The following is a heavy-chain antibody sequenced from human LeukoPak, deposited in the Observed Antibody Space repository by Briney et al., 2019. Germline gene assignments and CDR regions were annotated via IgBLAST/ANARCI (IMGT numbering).Heavy chain of an antibody. D-gene: IGHD3-22*01. Sequence: GGSLRLSCAASGFNFSIYAMSWVRQAPGQGLEWVSAISVSGGPTNHADSVKGRFTISRDNSKNMLYLQMNSLRAEDTAVYYCATRKYYYDSSGYNYYFDYWGQGTLVTVSS. V-gene: IGHV3-23*01. CDR2: ISVSGGPT. CDR3: ATRKYYYDSSGYNYYFDY. CDR1: GFNFSIYA. J-gene: IGHJ4*02.